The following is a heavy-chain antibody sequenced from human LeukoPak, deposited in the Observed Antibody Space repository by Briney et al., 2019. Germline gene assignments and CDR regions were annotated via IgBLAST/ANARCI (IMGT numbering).Heavy chain of an antibody. CDR2: INPSGGST. CDR1: GYTFTSYY. CDR3: ARGSLGIAAAAFDY. D-gene: IGHD6-13*01. Sequence: ASVKVSCKASGYTFTSYYMHWVRQAPGQGLEWMGIINPSGGSTSYSQKFQGKVTMTRDMSTRTVYMELSSLRSEDTAVYYCARGSLGIAAAAFDYWGQGTLVTVSS. J-gene: IGHJ4*02. V-gene: IGHV1-46*01.